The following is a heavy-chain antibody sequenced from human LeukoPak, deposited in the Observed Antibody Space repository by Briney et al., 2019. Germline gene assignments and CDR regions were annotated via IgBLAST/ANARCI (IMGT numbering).Heavy chain of an antibody. D-gene: IGHD3-10*01. CDR3: ARGSGSGYNHGMDV. Sequence: GGSLRLSCAASGFTFSSYAMHWVRQAPGKGLEWVAVISYDGSNKYYADSVKGRFTISRDNSKNTLYLQMNSLRAEDTAVYYCARGSGSGYNHGMDVWGQGTTVTVSS. J-gene: IGHJ6*02. V-gene: IGHV3-30-3*01. CDR2: ISYDGSNK. CDR1: GFTFSSYA.